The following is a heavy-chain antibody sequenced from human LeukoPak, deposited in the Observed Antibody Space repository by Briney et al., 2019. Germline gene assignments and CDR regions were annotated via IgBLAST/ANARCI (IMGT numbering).Heavy chain of an antibody. CDR3: ARHDTTGTTARLSLNWFDP. V-gene: IGHV5-51*01. CDR1: GYSFTSYW. CDR2: IYPGDSDT. Sequence: GESLKISCKGSGYSFTSYWIGWVRQMPGKGLEWMGIIYPGDSDTRYSPSFQGQVTISADKSISTAYLQWSSLKASDTAMYYCARHDTTGTTARLSLNWFDPWGQGTLVTVSS. J-gene: IGHJ5*02. D-gene: IGHD1-1*01.